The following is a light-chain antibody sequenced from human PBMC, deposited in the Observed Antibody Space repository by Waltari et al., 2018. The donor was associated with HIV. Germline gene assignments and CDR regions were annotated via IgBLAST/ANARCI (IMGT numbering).Light chain of an antibody. CDR1: QSISRS. V-gene: IGKV1-39*01. J-gene: IGKJ2*01. CDR2: AAS. CDR3: QQTYNTPHT. Sequence: DIQMTQSPSSLSASVGDRVTITCRASQSISRSLNWYQQKQGQAPKLLIYAASSLHGGVPSRFTASGSWTDFTLIISSLQPEDSATYYCQQTYNTPHTFGQGTKLEIK.